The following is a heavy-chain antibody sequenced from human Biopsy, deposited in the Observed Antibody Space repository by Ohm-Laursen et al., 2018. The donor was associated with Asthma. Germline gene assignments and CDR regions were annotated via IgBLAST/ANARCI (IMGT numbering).Heavy chain of an antibody. CDR3: AKERYYDFWSGYPI. Sequence: SLRLSCAASGFTFSSYGMHWVRQAPGKGLEWVAVIWYDGSNKYYADSVKGRFTISRDNPKNTLHLQMNSLRAEDTAVYYCAKERYYDFWSGYPIWGQGTMVTVSS. J-gene: IGHJ3*02. V-gene: IGHV3-33*06. D-gene: IGHD3-3*01. CDR1: GFTFSSYG. CDR2: IWYDGSNK.